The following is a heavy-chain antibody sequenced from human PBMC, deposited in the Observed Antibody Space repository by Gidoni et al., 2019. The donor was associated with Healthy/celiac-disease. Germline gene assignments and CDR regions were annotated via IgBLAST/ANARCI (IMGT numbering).Heavy chain of an antibody. Sequence: QVQLQESDPGLVKPAGTLSLTGAVSGDSISTSNWWSWVRQPPGKGLEWIGEIYHSGSTHSNPSLKSRVTISGDKSTNQFSLKLSSVTAADTAVSYCARDSGTANYFDYWGQGTLVTVSS. CDR3: ARDSGTANYFDY. V-gene: IGHV4-4*02. D-gene: IGHD1-26*01. CDR2: IYHSGST. J-gene: IGHJ4*02. CDR1: GDSISTSNW.